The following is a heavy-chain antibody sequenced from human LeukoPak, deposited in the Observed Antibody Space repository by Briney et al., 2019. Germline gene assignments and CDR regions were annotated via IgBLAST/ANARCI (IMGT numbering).Heavy chain of an antibody. D-gene: IGHD3-10*01. Sequence: SETLSLTCTVSGGSISSYYWSWIRQPAGKGLEWIGRIYTSGSTNYNPSLKSRVTMSVDTSKNQFSLKLSSVTAADTAVYYCASERGESVYYYYMDVWGKGTTVTVSS. CDR2: IYTSGST. CDR1: GGSISSYY. J-gene: IGHJ6*03. CDR3: ASERGESVYYYYMDV. V-gene: IGHV4-4*07.